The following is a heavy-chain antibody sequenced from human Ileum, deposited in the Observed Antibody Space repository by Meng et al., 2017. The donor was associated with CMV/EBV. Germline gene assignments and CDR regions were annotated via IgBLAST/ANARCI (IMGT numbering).Heavy chain of an antibody. V-gene: IGHV3-74*03. CDR3: ARSTPSGTDYWE. CDR1: GFILSDYW. D-gene: IGHD3-10*01. J-gene: IGHJ4*02. CDR2: INSDGSKA. Sequence: GESLKISCAASGFILSDYWMHWVRQVPGEGLVWVARINSDGSKAPTTMYADSVKGRFTISRDNARSTLYLQMNSLSPDDTGVYFCARSTPSGTDYWEWGQETLVTVSS.